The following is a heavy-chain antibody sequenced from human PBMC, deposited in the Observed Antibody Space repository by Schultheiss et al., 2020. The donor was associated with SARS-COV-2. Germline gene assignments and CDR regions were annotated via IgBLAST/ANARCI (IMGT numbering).Heavy chain of an antibody. CDR3: ARVGNLDYYYGMDV. CDR2: IYYSGST. V-gene: IGHV4-31*03. J-gene: IGHJ6*02. CDR1: GGSISSGGYY. D-gene: IGHD1-7*01. Sequence: SETLSLTCTVSGGSISSGGYYWSWIRQHPGKGLEWIGYIYYSGSTYYNPSLKSRVTISVDTSKNQFSLKLSSVTAADTAVYYCARVGNLDYYYGMDVWGQGTTVTVSS.